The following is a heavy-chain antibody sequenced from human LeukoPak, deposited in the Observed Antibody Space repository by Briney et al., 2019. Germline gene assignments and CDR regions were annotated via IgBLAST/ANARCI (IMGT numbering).Heavy chain of an antibody. CDR1: GYTFTGYY. Sequence: GASVKVSGKASGYTFTGYYMHWVRQAPGQGLEWMGWINPNSGGTHYAQKFQGRVTMTRDTSITTAYIEVSRLRSDDTAVYFCAKSSGYSSDMAQDYWGQGTLATVSS. CDR2: INPNSGGT. D-gene: IGHD6-19*01. V-gene: IGHV1-2*02. CDR3: AKSSGYSSDMAQDY. J-gene: IGHJ4*02.